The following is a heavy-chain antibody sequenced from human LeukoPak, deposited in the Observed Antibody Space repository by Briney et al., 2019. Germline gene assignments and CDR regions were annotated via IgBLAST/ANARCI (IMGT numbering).Heavy chain of an antibody. V-gene: IGHV4-34*01. CDR3: ARSPDFWSGYYRLYYFDY. Sequence: SKTLSLTCAVYGGSFSGYYWSWIRQPPGKGLEWIGEIKHSGSTNYNPSLKSRVTISVDTSKNQFSLKLSSVTAADTAVYYCARSPDFWSGYYRLYYFDYWGQGTLVTVSS. D-gene: IGHD3-3*01. CDR1: GGSFSGYY. J-gene: IGHJ4*02. CDR2: IKHSGST.